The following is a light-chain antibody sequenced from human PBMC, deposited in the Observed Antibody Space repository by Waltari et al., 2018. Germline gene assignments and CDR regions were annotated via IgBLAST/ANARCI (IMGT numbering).Light chain of an antibody. CDR2: EVS. J-gene: IGLJ1*01. V-gene: IGLV2-23*02. CDR1: SSDVEYYNL. CDR3: CSYAHSSAYV. Sequence: QSALTQPASVSGSPGQSITISCTGTSSDVEYYNLVSWYQQYPGKAPKLIIHEVSKRPSVVPNRVSGSNYGNTAALTISGLLAEAGAEYFCCSYAHSSAYVFGTGTAVTVL.